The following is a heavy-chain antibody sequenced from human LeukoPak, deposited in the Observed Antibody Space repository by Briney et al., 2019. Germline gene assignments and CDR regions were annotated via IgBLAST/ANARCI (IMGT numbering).Heavy chain of an antibody. D-gene: IGHD5-24*01. Sequence: GGSLTLSCVASGFTFSSFAMNWVRQAPGKGLEWVSSISSSSIYIYYADSLKGRFTISRDNAKNSLYLQMNSLRAEDTAVYYCARGRDGYNLVDAFDIWGQGIMVTVSS. CDR1: GFTFSSFA. J-gene: IGHJ3*02. CDR2: ISSSSIYI. V-gene: IGHV3-21*01. CDR3: ARGRDGYNLVDAFDI.